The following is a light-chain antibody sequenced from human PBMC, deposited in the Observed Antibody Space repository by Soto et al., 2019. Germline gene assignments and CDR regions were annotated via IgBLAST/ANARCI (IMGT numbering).Light chain of an antibody. CDR1: SSDVDTYNY. J-gene: IGLJ1*01. CDR3: GSYTDSSSRV. V-gene: IGLV2-14*01. Sequence: QSALTQPASVSGSPGQSITISCTGTSSDVDTYNYVSWYQQHPGKAPKLIIYEVTNRPSGVSDRFSGSKSGNTASLTISGLQAEDEADYYCGSYTDSSSRVFGTGTKVTVL. CDR2: EVT.